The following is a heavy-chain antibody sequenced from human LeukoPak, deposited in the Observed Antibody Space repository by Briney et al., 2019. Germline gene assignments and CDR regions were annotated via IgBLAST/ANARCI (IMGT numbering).Heavy chain of an antibody. CDR1: GFPFSDYV. D-gene: IGHD1-1*01. CDR3: AREKQLERLAFGKEGSAFDY. V-gene: IGHV3-21*01. CDR2: ISSSSSYI. J-gene: IGHJ4*02. Sequence: GGSLRLSCAASGFPFSDYVMHWVRQAPGKGLEWVSSISSSSSYIYYADSVKGRFTISRDNAKNSLYLQMNRLRAEDTAVYYCAREKQLERLAFGKEGSAFDYWGQGTLVTVSS.